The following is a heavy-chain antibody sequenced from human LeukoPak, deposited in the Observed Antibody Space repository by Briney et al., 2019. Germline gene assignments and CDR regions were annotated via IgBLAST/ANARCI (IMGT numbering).Heavy chain of an antibody. CDR1: GASISSYY. CDR3: ARGGWNKFDY. V-gene: IGHV4-59*01. J-gene: IGHJ4*02. Sequence: SETLSLTCTVSGASISSYYWSWIRQPPGKGLEWIGFIFYSGTTNYNPSLKSRVTISVDTSKNQFSLKLSSVTAADTAVYYCARGGWNKFDYWGQGTLVTVSS. CDR2: IFYSGTT. D-gene: IGHD3-22*01.